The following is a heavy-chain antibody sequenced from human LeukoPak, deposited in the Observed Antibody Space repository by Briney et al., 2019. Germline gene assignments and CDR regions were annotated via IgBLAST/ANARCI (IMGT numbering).Heavy chain of an antibody. D-gene: IGHD3-16*01. Sequence: GGSLRLSCAASGFTFSSYGMHWVRQAPGKGLEWVANIKQDGSEKNYVDSVKGRFIISRDNAKNSLYLQMNTLRADDTAVYYCARDGFGTGSNWGQRTLVTVSS. CDR2: IKQDGSEK. V-gene: IGHV3-7*03. CDR3: ARDGFGTGSN. CDR1: GFTFSSYG. J-gene: IGHJ4*02.